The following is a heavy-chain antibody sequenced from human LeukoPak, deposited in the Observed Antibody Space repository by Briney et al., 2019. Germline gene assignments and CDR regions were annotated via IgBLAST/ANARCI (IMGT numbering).Heavy chain of an antibody. Sequence: GGSLRLSCAASGFTFSSYSMNWVRQAQGKGLEWVSSISSSSSYIYYADSVKGRFTISRDNAKNPLYLQMNSLRAEDTAVYYCASLNYYDSSGPQANWGQGTLVTVSS. CDR1: GFTFSSYS. V-gene: IGHV3-21*01. CDR2: ISSSSSYI. J-gene: IGHJ4*02. CDR3: ASLNYYDSSGPQAN. D-gene: IGHD3-22*01.